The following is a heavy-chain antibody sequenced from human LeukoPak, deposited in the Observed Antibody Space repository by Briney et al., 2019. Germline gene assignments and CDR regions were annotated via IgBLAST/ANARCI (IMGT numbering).Heavy chain of an antibody. CDR1: GGSISSYY. Sequence: PSETLSLTCTVSGGSISSYYWSWIRQPPGKGLEWIGYIYYSGSTNYNPSLKSQVTISVDTSKNQFSLKLSSVTAADTAVYYCARDLIAAAGTMAFDIWGQGTMVTVSS. V-gene: IGHV4-59*01. D-gene: IGHD6-13*01. J-gene: IGHJ3*02. CDR2: IYYSGST. CDR3: ARDLIAAAGTMAFDI.